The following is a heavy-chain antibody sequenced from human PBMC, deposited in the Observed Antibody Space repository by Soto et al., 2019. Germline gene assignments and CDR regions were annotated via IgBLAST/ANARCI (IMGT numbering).Heavy chain of an antibody. CDR2: IIPIFGTA. CDR3: ARPDYYDTSNPFGP. V-gene: IGHV1-69*01. D-gene: IGHD3-22*01. J-gene: IGHJ5*02. Sequence: QVQLVQSGAEVKKPGSSVKVSCKASGGTFSSYAISWVRHAPGQGLEWMGGIIPIFGTANYAQKFQGRVTITADEYTSTAYMELSSLRSEDSAMYYSARPDYYDTSNPFGPWGQGILVTDSS. CDR1: GGTFSSYA.